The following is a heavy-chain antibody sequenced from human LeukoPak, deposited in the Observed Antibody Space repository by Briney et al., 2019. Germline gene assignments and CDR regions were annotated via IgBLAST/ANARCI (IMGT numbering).Heavy chain of an antibody. CDR1: GFSLGTSGMC. Sequence: SGPALVKPTQTLTLTYTFSGFSLGTSGMCVSWIRQPPGKALEWLALIDWDDDKYYSTSLKTRLTISKDTSKNQVVLTMTNMDPVDTATYYCARTGYYYDSSGYYYLMDYWGQGTLVTVSS. V-gene: IGHV2-70*01. J-gene: IGHJ4*02. CDR3: ARTGYYYDSSGYYYLMDY. D-gene: IGHD3-22*01. CDR2: IDWDDDK.